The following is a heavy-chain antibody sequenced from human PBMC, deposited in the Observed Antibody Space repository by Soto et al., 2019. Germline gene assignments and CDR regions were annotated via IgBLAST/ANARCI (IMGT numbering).Heavy chain of an antibody. CDR3: ARVIRTPSYSGYDYYYYYYMDV. CDR1: GGSISSGGYY. CDR2: IYYSGST. J-gene: IGHJ6*03. D-gene: IGHD5-12*01. Sequence: QVQLQESGPGLVKPSQTLSLTCTVSGGSISSGGYYWSWIRQHPGKGLEWIGYIYYSGSTYYNPSLKSRVTISVDTSKNQFSLKLSSVTAADTAVYYCARVIRTPSYSGYDYYYYYYMDVWGKGTTVTVSS. V-gene: IGHV4-31*03.